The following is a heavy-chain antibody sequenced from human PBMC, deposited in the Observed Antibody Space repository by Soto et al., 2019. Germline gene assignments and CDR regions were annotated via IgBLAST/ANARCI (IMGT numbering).Heavy chain of an antibody. CDR2: TSSDGSNE. Sequence: GGSLRLSCAASGFTFSGHAMHWVRQAPGKGLEWVGVTSSDGSNEHYADSVKGRFTISRDNSKNTLYLQMNSLRAEDTAVYYCAKGAYDYGTSSLAFDFWGQGTMVTVSS. D-gene: IGHD6-6*01. V-gene: IGHV3-30-3*01. J-gene: IGHJ3*01. CDR1: GFTFSGHA. CDR3: AKGAYDYGTSSLAFDF.